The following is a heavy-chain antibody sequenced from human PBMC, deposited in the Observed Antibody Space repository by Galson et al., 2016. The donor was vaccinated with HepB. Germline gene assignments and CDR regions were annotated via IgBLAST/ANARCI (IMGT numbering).Heavy chain of an antibody. J-gene: IGHJ5*02. CDR1: GGTFNGYY. Sequence: SETLSLTCAVFGGTFNGYYWTWIRQPPGKGLEWIGEINHSGNTNYNPSLKSRVNLSVDISKKQFTLELTSVTAADTAIYYCARGTYYDSATRFDPWGQGTPVTVAS. D-gene: IGHD3-3*01. CDR2: INHSGNT. CDR3: ARGTYYDSATRFDP. V-gene: IGHV4-34*01.